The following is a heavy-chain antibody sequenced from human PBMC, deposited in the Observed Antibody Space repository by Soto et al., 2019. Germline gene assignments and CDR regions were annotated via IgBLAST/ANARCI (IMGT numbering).Heavy chain of an antibody. CDR3: ARHDRPRQYYYDSSGYYSLNWFDP. CDR2: IYYSGST. D-gene: IGHD3-22*01. CDR1: GGSISSSSYY. Sequence: PSETLSLTCTVSGGSISSSSYYWGWIRQPPGKGLEWIGSIYYSGSTYYNPSLKSRVTISVDTSKNQFSLKLSSVTAADTAVYYCARHDRPRQYYYDSSGYYSLNWFDPWGQGTLVTVSS. V-gene: IGHV4-39*01. J-gene: IGHJ5*02.